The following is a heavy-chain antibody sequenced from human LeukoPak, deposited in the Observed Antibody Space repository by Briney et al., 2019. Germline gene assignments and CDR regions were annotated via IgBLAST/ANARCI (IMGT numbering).Heavy chain of an antibody. J-gene: IGHJ4*02. CDR1: GFSVSTHS. CDR2: ISSSGSTI. CDR3: ARDQLLWFGELLLDY. V-gene: IGHV3-48*04. Sequence: GGSLRLSCSGSGFSVSTHSMTWVRQAPGKGLEWLSYISSSGSTIYYADSVKGRFTISRDNAKNSLYLQMNSMRAEDTAVYYCARDQLLWFGELLLDYWGQGTLVTVSS. D-gene: IGHD3-10*01.